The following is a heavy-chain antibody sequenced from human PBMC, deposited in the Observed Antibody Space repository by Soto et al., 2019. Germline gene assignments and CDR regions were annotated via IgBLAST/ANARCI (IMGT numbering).Heavy chain of an antibody. V-gene: IGHV3-23*03. CDR2: INSGGTVA. CDR1: GFTFSSYT. J-gene: IGHJ4*02. Sequence: EMELLESGGGLVQPGGSLKLSCAASGFTFSSYTMNWVRQAPGKGLEWVSGINSGGTVAHYADSVKGRFAISRDNSKNTLSLEMNSLRADDTGLYYCAISTGGFGGLFVVPSDYWGQGTLVTVSS. CDR3: AISTGGFGGLFVVPSDY. D-gene: IGHD3-16*02.